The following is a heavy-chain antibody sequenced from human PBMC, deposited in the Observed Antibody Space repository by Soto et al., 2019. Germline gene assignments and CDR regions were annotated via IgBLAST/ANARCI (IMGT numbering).Heavy chain of an antibody. V-gene: IGHV5-51*01. J-gene: IGHJ6*02. Sequence: GESLKISCKGSGYSFTSYWIGWVREMPGKGLEWMGIIYPGDSDTRYSPPFQGQVTISADKSISTAYLQWSSLKASDTAMYYCAGHVVRGGRLGVYYYYGMDVWGQGTTVTVSS. D-gene: IGHD2-15*01. CDR1: GYSFTSYW. CDR3: AGHVVRGGRLGVYYYYGMDV. CDR2: IYPGDSDT.